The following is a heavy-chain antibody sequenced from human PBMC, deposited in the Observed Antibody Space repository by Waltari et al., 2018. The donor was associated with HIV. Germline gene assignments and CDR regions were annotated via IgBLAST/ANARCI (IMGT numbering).Heavy chain of an antibody. D-gene: IGHD1-26*01. CDR2: ISDSGDNR. V-gene: IGHV3-23*01. Sequence: EVQLLESGGGLVQPGGSLRLSWAASGFTFSSYAMGWVRQAPGKGLEWVSSISDSGDNRYYADSVKGRFTVSRDNSKNTLYLQVNNLRAEDTAVYYCSLGKIFDYWGQGTLVTVSS. J-gene: IGHJ4*02. CDR1: GFTFSSYA. CDR3: SLGKIFDY.